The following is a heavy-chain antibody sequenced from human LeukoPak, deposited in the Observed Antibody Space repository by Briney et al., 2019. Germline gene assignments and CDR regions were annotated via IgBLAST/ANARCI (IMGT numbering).Heavy chain of an antibody. D-gene: IGHD2-15*01. Sequence: GGSLRLSCAASGFTSSSNWMSWVRQAPGKGLEWVANIKKDGSEKYYVDSVKGRFTVSRDNAKNSLYLQMNSLRVEDTAVYYCVREAIVGAKDDAFDIWGQGTMVTVSS. CDR3: VREAIVGAKDDAFDI. J-gene: IGHJ3*02. CDR1: GFTSSSNW. V-gene: IGHV3-7*01. CDR2: IKKDGSEK.